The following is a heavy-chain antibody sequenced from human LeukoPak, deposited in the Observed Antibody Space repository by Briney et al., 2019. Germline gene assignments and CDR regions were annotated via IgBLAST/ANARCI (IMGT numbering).Heavy chain of an antibody. V-gene: IGHV1-46*01. J-gene: IGHJ4*02. Sequence: ASVKVSCKASGYTFTSYYMHWVRQAPGQGLEWMGIINPSGGSTSYAQKFQGRVTMTRDMSTSTVYMKLSSLRSEDTAVYYCARGYRSRHYYDSSGMAHGYWGQGTLVTVSS. D-gene: IGHD3-22*01. CDR1: GYTFTSYY. CDR3: ARGYRSRHYYDSSGMAHGY. CDR2: INPSGGST.